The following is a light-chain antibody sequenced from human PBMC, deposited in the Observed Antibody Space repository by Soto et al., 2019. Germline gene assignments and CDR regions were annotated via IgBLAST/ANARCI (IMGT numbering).Light chain of an antibody. CDR3: QQSFSTPRFT. CDR2: GAS. V-gene: IGKV1-39*01. Sequence: DIQMTQSPSSLSASVGDRVTITCRASESIRSYLNWYQQKPGKAPKLLIYGASTLQSGVPSRFSGSRSGTDFTLTISSLQPEDFATYYCQQSFSTPRFTFGPGTRVDI. J-gene: IGKJ3*01. CDR1: ESIRSY.